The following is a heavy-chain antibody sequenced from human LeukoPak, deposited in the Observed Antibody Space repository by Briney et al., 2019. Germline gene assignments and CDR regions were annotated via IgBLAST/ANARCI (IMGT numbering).Heavy chain of an antibody. J-gene: IGHJ2*01. CDR3: ARGTGGWYFDL. CDR2: IYYSGST. Sequence: PSETLSLTCTVSGDSISSSTYYWGWIRQPPGKGLEWIGYIYYSGSTNYNPSLKSRVTISIDTSKNQFSLKLTSVTAADTAVYYCARGTGGWYFDLWGRGTLVTVSS. D-gene: IGHD1/OR15-1a*01. CDR1: GDSISSSTYY. V-gene: IGHV4-61*05.